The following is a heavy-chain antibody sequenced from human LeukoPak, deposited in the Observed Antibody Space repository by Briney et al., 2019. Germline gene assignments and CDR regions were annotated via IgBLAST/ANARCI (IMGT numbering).Heavy chain of an antibody. J-gene: IGHJ6*03. Sequence: GGSLRLSCAASGFTFSDYYMSWIRQAPGKGLEWVSYISSSGSTIYYADSVKGRFTISRDNAKNSLYLQMNSLRAEDTAVYYCARDGRNPKWGYYYYYMDVWDKGTTVTVSS. V-gene: IGHV3-11*01. D-gene: IGHD1-26*01. CDR3: ARDGRNPKWGYYYYYMDV. CDR2: ISSSGSTI. CDR1: GFTFSDYY.